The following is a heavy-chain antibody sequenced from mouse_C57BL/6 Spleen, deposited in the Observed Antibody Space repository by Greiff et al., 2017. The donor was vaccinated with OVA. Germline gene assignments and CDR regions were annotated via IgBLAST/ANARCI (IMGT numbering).Heavy chain of an antibody. V-gene: IGHV1-18*01. Sequence: EVKLMESGPELVKPGASVKIPCKASGYTFTDYNMDWVKQSHGKSLEWIGDINPNNGGTIYNQKFKGKATLTVDKSSSTAYMELRSLTSEDTAVYYCARSSHKDYAMDYWGQGTSVTVSS. CDR2: INPNNGGT. CDR1: GYTFTDYN. CDR3: ARSSHKDYAMDY. J-gene: IGHJ4*01.